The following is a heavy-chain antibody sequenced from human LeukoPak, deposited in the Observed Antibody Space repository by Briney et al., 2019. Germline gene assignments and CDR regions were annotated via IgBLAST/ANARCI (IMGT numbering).Heavy chain of an antibody. CDR2: IYYSGST. CDR1: GSSISSYY. V-gene: IGHV4-59*12. J-gene: IGHJ5*02. D-gene: IGHD3-10*01. CDR3: ARDSGTTGEVKFDP. Sequence: SETLSLTCTVSGSSISSYYWSWIRQPPGKGLEWIGYIYYSGSTNYNPSLKSRVTISVDTSKNQFSLKLSFVTATDTAVYYCARDSGTTGEVKFDPWGQGALVTVSS.